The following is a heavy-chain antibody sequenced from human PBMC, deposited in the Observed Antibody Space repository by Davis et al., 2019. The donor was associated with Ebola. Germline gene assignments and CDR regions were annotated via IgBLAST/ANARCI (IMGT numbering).Heavy chain of an antibody. V-gene: IGHV1-69*06. CDR2: IIPIFGTA. CDR3: ARDAGGDGSYLGGY. CDR1: GYTFNSHG. D-gene: IGHD1-26*01. Sequence: SVKVSCKASGYTFNSHGISWVRQAPGQGLEWMGGIIPIFGTANYAQKFQGRVTITADKSTSTAYMELCSLRSEDTGGYYCARDAGGDGSYLGGYWGQGTLVTVSS. J-gene: IGHJ4*02.